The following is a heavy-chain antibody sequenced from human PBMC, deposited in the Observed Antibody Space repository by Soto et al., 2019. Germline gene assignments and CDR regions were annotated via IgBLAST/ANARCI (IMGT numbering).Heavy chain of an antibody. Sequence: GGSLRLSCAASGFTFNNYAMNWVRQAPGKGLEWVSTVSGSGGSTYYADSVKGRFTISRDNSKNTLYLQMNSLRAEDTAVYYCAKDWGSRVYCGGGTCYVDYWGQGTLVTVSS. CDR3: AKDWGSRVYCGGGTCYVDY. J-gene: IGHJ4*02. CDR2: VSGSGGST. V-gene: IGHV3-23*01. CDR1: GFTFNNYA. D-gene: IGHD2-21*01.